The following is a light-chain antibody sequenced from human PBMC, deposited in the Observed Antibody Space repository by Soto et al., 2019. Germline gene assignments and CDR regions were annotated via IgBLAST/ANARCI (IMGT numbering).Light chain of an antibody. CDR1: KLGDKY. Sequence: VLTQPPSVSVSPGQTASITCSGDKLGDKYACWYQQKPGQSPVLVIYQDSKRPSGIPERFSGSNSGNTATLTISGTQAMDEADYYCQAWDSSTEVVFGGGTKLTVL. CDR2: QDS. J-gene: IGLJ2*01. CDR3: QAWDSSTEVV. V-gene: IGLV3-1*01.